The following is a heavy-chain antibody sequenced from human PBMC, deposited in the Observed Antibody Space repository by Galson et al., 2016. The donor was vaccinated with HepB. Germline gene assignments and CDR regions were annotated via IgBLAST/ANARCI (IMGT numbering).Heavy chain of an antibody. Sequence: QSGAEVKKPGESLRISCKGSGYTFIDYWIGWVRQRPGKGLEWTGIIFPGDSDTKYSPSFQGQVTMSVDKESNTAYLEWTTLKASDTAIYFGARRCSGSFCPYEAFDVWGQGTLVTVSS. D-gene: IGHD3-3*01. CDR3: ARRCSGSFCPYEAFDV. V-gene: IGHV5-51*01. CDR2: IFPGDSDT. J-gene: IGHJ3*01. CDR1: GYTFIDYW.